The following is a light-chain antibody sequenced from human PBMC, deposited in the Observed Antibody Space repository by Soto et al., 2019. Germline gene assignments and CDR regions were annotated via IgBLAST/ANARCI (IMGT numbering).Light chain of an antibody. J-gene: IGLJ2*01. CDR1: SGHSSYI. V-gene: IGLV4-60*02. CDR2: LEGSGSY. CDR3: ETWDSNTRV. Sequence: QPVLPQSSSASASLGSSVKLTCTLSSGHSSYIIAWHQQQPGKAPRYLMKLEGSGSYNKGSGVPDRFSGSSSGADRYLTISKLQFEDEANYYCETWDSNTRVFGGGTKLTLL.